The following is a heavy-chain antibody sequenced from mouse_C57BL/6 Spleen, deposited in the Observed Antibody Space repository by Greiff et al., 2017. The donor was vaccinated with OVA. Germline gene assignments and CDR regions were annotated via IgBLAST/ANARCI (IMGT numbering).Heavy chain of an antibody. J-gene: IGHJ1*03. D-gene: IGHD1-1*01. V-gene: IGHV7-3*01. Sequence: EVKLMESGGGLVRPGGSLSLSCAASGFTFTDYYMSWVRQPPGKALEWLGFIRNKANGYTTEYSASVKGRFTISRDNSQSILYLQMNALRAEDSATYYCARYGSSRDWYFDVWGTGTTVTVSS. CDR2: IRNKANGYTT. CDR1: GFTFTDYY. CDR3: ARYGSSRDWYFDV.